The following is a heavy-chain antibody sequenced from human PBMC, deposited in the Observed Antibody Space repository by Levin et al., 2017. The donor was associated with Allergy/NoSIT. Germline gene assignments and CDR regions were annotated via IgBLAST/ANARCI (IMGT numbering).Heavy chain of an antibody. J-gene: IGHJ6*02. V-gene: IGHV3-21*01. CDR1: GFTFSSFS. Sequence: GESLKISCAASGFTFSSFSMNWVSQAPGKGLEWVSSISDTASYIYYADSMRGRFTISRDNAKNLLYLQMNGLRADDTAVYFCARDRGSGNYYYYGMDVWGQGTTVTVSS. CDR3: ARDRGSGNYYYYGMDV. CDR2: ISDTASYI. D-gene: IGHD1-26*01.